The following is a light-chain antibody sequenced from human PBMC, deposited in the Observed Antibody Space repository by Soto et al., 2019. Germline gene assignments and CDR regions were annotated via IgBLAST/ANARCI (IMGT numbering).Light chain of an antibody. J-gene: IGLJ3*02. CDR3: STWDDTLHGVV. CDR2: SNT. Sequence: QSVLTQPPSASGTPGQRVTISCSGSSSNIGTNTVNWYQQLPGTAPKLLIYSNTQRPSGVPDRCSGSKSGTSATLAISGLQSEDEADYSCSTWDDTLHGVVFGGGTKLTVL. CDR1: SSNIGTNT. V-gene: IGLV1-44*01.